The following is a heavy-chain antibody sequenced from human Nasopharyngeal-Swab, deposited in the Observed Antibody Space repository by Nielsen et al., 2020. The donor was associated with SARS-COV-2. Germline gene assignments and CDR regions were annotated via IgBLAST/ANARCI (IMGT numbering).Heavy chain of an antibody. CDR3: ARSRGRDGYNYAFDI. CDR2: IYSGGST. Sequence: VRQALGKGLEWVSVIYSGGSTYYADSVKGRFTISRDNSKNTLYLQMNSLRAEDTAVYYCARSRGRDGYNYAFDIWGQGTMVTVSS. V-gene: IGHV3-53*01. D-gene: IGHD5-24*01. J-gene: IGHJ3*02.